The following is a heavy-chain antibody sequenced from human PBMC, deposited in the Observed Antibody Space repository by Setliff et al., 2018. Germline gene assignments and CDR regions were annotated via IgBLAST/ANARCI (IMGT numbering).Heavy chain of an antibody. CDR1: GYTFTSYD. V-gene: IGHV1-8*01. D-gene: IGHD3-16*02. CDR2: MNPNSGNT. J-gene: IGHJ4*02. CDR3: ARGPRYDYVWGSYRPSTSGDLYYFDY. Sequence: ASVKVSCKASGYTFTSYDTNWVRQATGQGLEWMGWMNPNSGNTGYAQKFQGRVTMTRNTSISTAYMELSSLRSEDTAVYYCARGPRYDYVWGSYRPSTSGDLYYFDYWGQGTLVTVSS.